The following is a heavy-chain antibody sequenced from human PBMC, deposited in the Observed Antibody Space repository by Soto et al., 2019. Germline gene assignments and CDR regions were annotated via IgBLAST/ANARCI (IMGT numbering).Heavy chain of an antibody. D-gene: IGHD6-13*01. CDR1: GGTLSSYT. V-gene: IGHV1-69*02. Sequence: QVQLVQSGAEVKKPGSSVKVSCKASGGTLSSYTISWVRQAPGQGLEWMGRIIPILGIANYAQKFQGRVTITADKSTINAYIELSSLRSEDTAVYYCATLAAAGIRHWGQGTLVIVST. CDR3: ATLAAAGIRH. J-gene: IGHJ1*01. CDR2: IIPILGIA.